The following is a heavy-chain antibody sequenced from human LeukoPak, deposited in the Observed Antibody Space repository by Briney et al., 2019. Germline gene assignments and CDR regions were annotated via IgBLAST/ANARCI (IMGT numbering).Heavy chain of an antibody. Sequence: ASVKVSCKASGYTFTGYYMHWVRQAPGQGLEWMGRINPNSGGTNYAQKFQGRVTMTRDTSINTAYMDLSRLRSDDPAVYYCARERNSVYYFNVVAPYYFDYWGQGTLVTVSS. V-gene: IGHV1-2*06. CDR1: GYTFTGYY. CDR2: INPNSGGT. J-gene: IGHJ4*02. D-gene: IGHD3-22*01. CDR3: ARERNSVYYFNVVAPYYFDY.